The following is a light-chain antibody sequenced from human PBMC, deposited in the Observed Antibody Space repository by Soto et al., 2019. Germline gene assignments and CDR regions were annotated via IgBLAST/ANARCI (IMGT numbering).Light chain of an antibody. CDR1: QSLLHTNGYNY. J-gene: IGKJ1*01. V-gene: IGKV2-28*01. CDR2: FGS. CDR3: MQALQTPPT. Sequence: DIVMTQSPLSLPVTPGEPASISCRSSQSLLHTNGYNYLDWYLQRPGQSPQLLIYFGSTRASGVTDRFSGSISGIDFTLKISSVEAEDVGVYYCMQALQTPPTFGQGTRVEI.